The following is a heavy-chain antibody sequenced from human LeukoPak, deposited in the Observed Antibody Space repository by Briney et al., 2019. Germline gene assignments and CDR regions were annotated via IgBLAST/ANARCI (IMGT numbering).Heavy chain of an antibody. CDR1: GGSISSSNW. CDR3: ARQRGWGFGSYFDY. CDR2: IYHSGST. V-gene: IGHV4-4*02. Sequence: SGTLSLTCAVSGGSISSSNWWSWVRQPPGKGLEWIGEIYHSGSTNYNPSLKSRVTISVDKSKNQFSLKLSSVTAADTAVYFCARQRGWGFGSYFDYWGQGTLVTVSS. J-gene: IGHJ4*02. D-gene: IGHD7-27*01.